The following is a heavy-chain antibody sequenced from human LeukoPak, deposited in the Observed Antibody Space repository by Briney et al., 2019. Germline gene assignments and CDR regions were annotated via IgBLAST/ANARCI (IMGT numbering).Heavy chain of an antibody. D-gene: IGHD4-11*01. CDR1: GFNFNDYW. J-gene: IGHJ4*02. CDR3: ARSGWIYRSALINARRFDS. Sequence: PRGSLRLSCAASGFNFNDYWMNWVRRAPGKGLEWVASINEDGSENFYDNSVKGRFTLSRDNARLSLYLQMLSLRAEDTALYYCARSGWIYRSALINARRFDSWGQGTLVSVSS. CDR2: INEDGSEN. V-gene: IGHV3-7*01.